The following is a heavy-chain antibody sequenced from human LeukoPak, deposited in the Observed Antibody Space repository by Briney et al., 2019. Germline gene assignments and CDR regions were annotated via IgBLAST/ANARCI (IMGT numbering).Heavy chain of an antibody. J-gene: IGHJ4*02. D-gene: IGHD6-19*01. CDR2: IGGSGGGT. V-gene: IGHV3-23*01. CDR3: AKTTTGYSSGRYPGWPVDY. Sequence: GGSLRLSCAASGFTFGSYAVSWVRQAPGKGLEWVSGIGGSGGGTYYADSVKGRFTISRDNSKNTVYLQMNSLSTEDTAVYHCAKTTTGYSSGRYPGWPVDYWGQGTLVTVSS. CDR1: GFTFGSYA.